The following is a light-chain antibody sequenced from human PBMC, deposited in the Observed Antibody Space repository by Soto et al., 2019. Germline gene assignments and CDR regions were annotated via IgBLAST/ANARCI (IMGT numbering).Light chain of an antibody. CDR3: VLYMGSGIWV. CDR2: NTN. CDR1: SGSVSANYY. J-gene: IGLJ3*02. Sequence: QAVVTQEASLSVSPGTTVTLTCGLSSGSVSANYYPSWYQQTPGQAPRTLIYNTNTRSSGVPDRFSGSILGNKAALTITGGQADDESDYYCVLYMGSGIWVFGGGTKVTVL. V-gene: IGLV8-61*01.